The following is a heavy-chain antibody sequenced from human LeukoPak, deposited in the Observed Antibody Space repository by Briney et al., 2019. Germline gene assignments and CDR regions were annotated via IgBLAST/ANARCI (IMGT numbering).Heavy chain of an antibody. CDR2: IYYSGST. CDR3: AREGMARGFGGNN. J-gene: IGHJ4*02. D-gene: IGHD3-10*01. CDR1: GGSISSSSYY. Sequence: SETLSLTCTVSGGSISSSSYYWGWIRQPPGKGLEWIGSIYYSGSTYYSPSLKSRVTISVDTSKNQFSLKLSSVTAADTAVYYCAREGMARGFGGNNWGQGTLVTVSS. V-gene: IGHV4-39*02.